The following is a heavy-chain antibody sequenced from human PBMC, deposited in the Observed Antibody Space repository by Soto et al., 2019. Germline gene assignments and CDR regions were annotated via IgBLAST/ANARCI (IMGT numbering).Heavy chain of an antibody. D-gene: IGHD3-22*01. CDR2: IDPSDSYT. CDR1: GYSFTVYL. Sequence: GEALNLSCNGSGYSFTVYLITWVRQMTGKGLEWMGKIDPSDSYTDYSPSFQVHVTIAADKSISTAYLQWSSLKASYTAVYYCARHTPPRISLEVTRVNGLDPWGQGTLVTVSS. CDR3: ARHTPPRISLEVTRVNGLDP. J-gene: IGHJ5*02. V-gene: IGHV5-10-1*01.